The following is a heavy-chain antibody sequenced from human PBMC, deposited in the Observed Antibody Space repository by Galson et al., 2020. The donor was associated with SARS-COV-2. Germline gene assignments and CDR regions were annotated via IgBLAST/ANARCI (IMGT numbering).Heavy chain of an antibody. CDR2: IDWDDDK. J-gene: IGHJ4*02. V-gene: IGHV2-70*04. Sequence: SGPTLVKPTQTLTLTCTFSGFSLSTSGMRVSWIRQPPGKALEWLARIDWDDDKFYSTSLKTRLTISKDTSKNQVVLTMTNMDPVDTATYYCARSYYDILTGYYWTFDYWGQGTLVTVSS. D-gene: IGHD3-9*01. CDR1: GFSLSTSGMR. CDR3: ARSYYDILTGYYWTFDY.